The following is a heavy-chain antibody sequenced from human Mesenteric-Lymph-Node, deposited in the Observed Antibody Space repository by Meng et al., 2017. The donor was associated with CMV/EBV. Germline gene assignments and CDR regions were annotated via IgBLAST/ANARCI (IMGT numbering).Heavy chain of an antibody. Sequence: GESLKISCEASGFTFNNFEMNWVRQAPGKGLEWVSYISIRGTTIYYADSVKGRFTVSRDNAKNSLYLQMNSLRAEDTAVYYCAKVYSSGWDDGMDVWGPGTTVTVSS. CDR2: ISIRGTTI. CDR1: GFTFNNFE. CDR3: AKVYSSGWDDGMDV. D-gene: IGHD6-19*01. J-gene: IGHJ6*02. V-gene: IGHV3-48*03.